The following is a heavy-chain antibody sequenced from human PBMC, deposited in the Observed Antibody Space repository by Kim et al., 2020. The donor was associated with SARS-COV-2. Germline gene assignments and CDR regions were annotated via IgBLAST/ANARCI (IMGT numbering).Heavy chain of an antibody. CDR3: ARRYSSSSFNWFDP. Sequence: SETLSLTCAVYGGSFSGYYWSWIRQPPGKGLDWIGEINHSGSTTYNPSLKSRVTISVDTSKNQFSLKLSSVTAADTAVYYCARRYSSSSFNWFDPWGQGTLVTVSS. CDR1: GGSFSGYY. J-gene: IGHJ5*02. V-gene: IGHV4-34*01. CDR2: INHSGST. D-gene: IGHD6-6*01.